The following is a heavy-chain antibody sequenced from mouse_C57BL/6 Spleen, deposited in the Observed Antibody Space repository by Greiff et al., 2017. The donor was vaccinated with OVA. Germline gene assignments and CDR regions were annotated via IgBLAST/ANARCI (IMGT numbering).Heavy chain of an antibody. J-gene: IGHJ4*01. V-gene: IGHV5-9*01. CDR2: ISGGGGNT. D-gene: IGHD2-5*01. CDR3: ARHRNPPYYSNFYYYAMDY. Sequence: DVHLVESGGGLVKPGGSLKLSCAASGFTFSSYTMSWVRQTPEKRLEWVTTISGGGGNTYYPDSVKGRFTISRDNAKNTLYLQMSSLRSEDTALYYCARHRNPPYYSNFYYYAMDYWGQGTSVTVSS. CDR1: GFTFSSYT.